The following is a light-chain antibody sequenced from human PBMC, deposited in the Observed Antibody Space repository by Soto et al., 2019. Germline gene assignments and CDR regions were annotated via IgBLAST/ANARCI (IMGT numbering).Light chain of an antibody. CDR1: QSVSNN. J-gene: IGKJ4*01. CDR2: VAS. Sequence: EIVMTQSPATLSVSPGERATLSCRASQSVSNNLAWYQQKPGQTPKLLIYVASTRATGIPARFSGSGSGTEFTLTISSLQSEDFAVYYWQQYNVWPLTFGGGTKVELK. CDR3: QQYNVWPLT. V-gene: IGKV3-15*01.